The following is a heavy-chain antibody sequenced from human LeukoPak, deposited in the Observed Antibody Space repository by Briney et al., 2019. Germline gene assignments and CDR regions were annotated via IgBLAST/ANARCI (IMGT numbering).Heavy chain of an antibody. D-gene: IGHD2-2*01. J-gene: IGHJ4*02. CDR1: GYSFTSYW. V-gene: IGHV5-10-1*01. CDR3: ASGQGYCSSTSCRMFAY. Sequence: GESLKISCKGSGYSFTSYWISWVRQMPGKGLEWMGRIDPSDSYTNYSPSFQGHVTISADKSISTAYLQWSSLKASDTAMYYCASGQGYCSSTSCRMFAYWGQGTLVTVSS. CDR2: IDPSDSYT.